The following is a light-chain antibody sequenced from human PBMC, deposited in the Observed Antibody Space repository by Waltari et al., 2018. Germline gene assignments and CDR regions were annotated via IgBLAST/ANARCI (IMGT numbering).Light chain of an antibody. CDR1: TSDVGGSHL. V-gene: IGLV2-23*01. CDR3: SSYARSDNSVL. CDR2: EGT. Sequence: QSALTPPASVSGSPGQSITISCTGSTSDVGGSHLVSWYRQFPNKAPQLIIYEGTRRPSGVSSRFSASKSGNTASLTISGLQAEDEALYFCSSYARSDNSVLFGGGTQLSVL. J-gene: IGLJ2*01.